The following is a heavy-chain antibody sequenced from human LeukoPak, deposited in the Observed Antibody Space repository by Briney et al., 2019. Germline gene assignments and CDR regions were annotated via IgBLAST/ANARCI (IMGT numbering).Heavy chain of an antibody. CDR1: GFTFSSYW. CDR3: ARAWIELWSHDY. Sequence: GGSLRLSSAASGFTFSSYWMSWVRQAPGKGLEWVANTKQDGSDKYYVDSVKGRFTISKDNAKSSLYLQMNSLRAEDTAVYYCARAWIELWSHDYWGQGTLVTVSS. CDR2: TKQDGSDK. D-gene: IGHD5-18*01. J-gene: IGHJ4*02. V-gene: IGHV3-7*03.